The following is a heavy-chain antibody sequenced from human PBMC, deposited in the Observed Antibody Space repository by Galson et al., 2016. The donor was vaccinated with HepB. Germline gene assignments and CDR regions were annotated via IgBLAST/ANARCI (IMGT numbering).Heavy chain of an antibody. CDR1: GFTFFKYA. V-gene: IGHV3-49*04. J-gene: IGHJ4*02. D-gene: IGHD6-19*01. CDR3: ASSSIFATGFYDS. CDR2: IRSTDFGGTT. Sequence: SLRLSCATSGFTFFKYAVSWVRQAPGKGLEWVGLIRSTDFGGTTESAASVRGRFTFSRDDSKGIAYLQMSILKTEDTAVYYCASSSIFATGFYDSWGQGTRVTVSS.